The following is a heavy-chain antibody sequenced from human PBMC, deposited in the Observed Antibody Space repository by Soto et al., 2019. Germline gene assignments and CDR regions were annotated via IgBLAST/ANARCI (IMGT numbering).Heavy chain of an antibody. V-gene: IGHV1-69*08. D-gene: IGHD2-15*01. Sequence: QVQLVQSGAEVKKPGSSVKVSCKASGGTFSSYTISWVRQAAGQGREWMGRIIPILGIGNYAQKFQGRVTSTADKSTSTAYMELSSLRSEDTAVYYCARETEGYCSGGSCSHWGQGTLVTVSS. J-gene: IGHJ4*02. CDR1: GGTFSSYT. CDR2: IIPILGIG. CDR3: ARETEGYCSGGSCSH.